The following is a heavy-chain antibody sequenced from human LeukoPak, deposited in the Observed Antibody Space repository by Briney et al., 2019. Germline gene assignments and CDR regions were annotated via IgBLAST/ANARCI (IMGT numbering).Heavy chain of an antibody. D-gene: IGHD3-22*01. CDR1: GGSISSGGYY. CDR2: IYYSGST. CDR3: AGDYDSSGYYGPTPTY. Sequence: SETLSLTCTVSGGSISSGGYYWSWIRQHPGEGLEWIGYIYYSGSTYYNPSLKSRVTISVDTSKNQFSLKLSSVTAADTAVYYCAGDYDSSGYYGPTPTYWGQGTLVTVSP. V-gene: IGHV4-31*03. J-gene: IGHJ4*02.